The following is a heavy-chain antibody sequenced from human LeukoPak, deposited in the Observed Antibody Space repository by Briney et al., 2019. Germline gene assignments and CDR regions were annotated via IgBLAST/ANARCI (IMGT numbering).Heavy chain of an antibody. CDR1: GYTFTSYA. V-gene: IGHV1-18*01. D-gene: IGHD2-8*01. CDR2: ISAYNGNT. CDR3: ARELMVYAKGSLYGAFDI. J-gene: IGHJ3*02. Sequence: ASVKVSCKASGYTFTSYAMHWVRQAPGQRLEWMGWISAYNGNTNYAQKLQGRVTMTTDTSTSTAYMELRSLRSDDTAVYYCARELMVYAKGSLYGAFDIWGQGTMVTVSS.